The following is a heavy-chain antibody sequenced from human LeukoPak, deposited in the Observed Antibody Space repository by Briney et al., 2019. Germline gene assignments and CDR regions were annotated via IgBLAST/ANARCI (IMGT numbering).Heavy chain of an antibody. Sequence: PSETLSLTCTVSGGSISSYYWSWIRQPAGKGLEWIGRIYTSGSTNYNPSLKSRVTMSVDTSKNQFSLKLSSVTAADTAVYYCARVVTECSGGSCYSDWFDPWGQGTLVTVSS. CDR1: GGSISSYY. V-gene: IGHV4-4*07. CDR2: IYTSGST. D-gene: IGHD2-15*01. J-gene: IGHJ5*02. CDR3: ARVVTECSGGSCYSDWFDP.